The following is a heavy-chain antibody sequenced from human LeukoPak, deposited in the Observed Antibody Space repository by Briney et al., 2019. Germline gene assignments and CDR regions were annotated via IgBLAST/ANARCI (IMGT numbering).Heavy chain of an antibody. CDR3: ARGSSTGSYYFDD. Sequence: GASVKVSCKASGYTFTGYYMHWVRQAPGQGLEWMGWINPNSGGTNYAQKFQGRVTMTRDTSISTAYMELSRLRSDDTAVYYCARGSSTGSYYFDDMGQGTMVAVSS. CDR1: GYTFTGYY. J-gene: IGHJ4*02. V-gene: IGHV1-2*02. D-gene: IGHD3-10*01. CDR2: INPNSGGT.